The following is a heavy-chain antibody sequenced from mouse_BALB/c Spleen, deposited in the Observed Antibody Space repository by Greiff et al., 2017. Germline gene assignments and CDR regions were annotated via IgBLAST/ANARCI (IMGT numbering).Heavy chain of an antibody. CDR3: ARDPYDYDDYAMDY. D-gene: IGHD2-4*01. CDR2: ISYDGSN. CDR1: GYSITSGYY. J-gene: IGHJ4*01. V-gene: IGHV3-6*02. Sequence: EVQLQESGPGLVKPSQSLSLTCSVTGYSITSGYYWNWIRQFPGNKLEWMGYISYDGSNNYNPSLKNRISITRDTSKNQFFLKLNSVTTEDTATYYCARDPYDYDDYAMDYWGQGTSVTVSS.